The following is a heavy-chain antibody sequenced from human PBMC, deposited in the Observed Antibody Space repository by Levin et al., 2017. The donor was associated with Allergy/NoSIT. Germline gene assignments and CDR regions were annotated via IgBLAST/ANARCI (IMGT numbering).Heavy chain of an antibody. D-gene: IGHD2-2*02. CDR2: IRSKAYGGTT. CDR3: TRVTSVVPAAIVRYYYYGMDV. J-gene: IGHJ6*02. V-gene: IGHV3-49*03. CDR1: GFTFGDYA. Sequence: GESLKISCTASGFTFGDYAMSWFRQAPGKGLEWVGFIRSKAYGGTTEYAASVKGRFTISRDDSKSIAYLQMNSLKTEDTAVYYCTRVTSVVPAAIVRYYYYGMDVWGQGTTVTVSS.